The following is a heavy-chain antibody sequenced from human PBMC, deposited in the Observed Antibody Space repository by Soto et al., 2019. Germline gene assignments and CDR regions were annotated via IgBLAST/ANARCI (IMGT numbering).Heavy chain of an antibody. V-gene: IGHV1-69*02. Sequence: ASVKVSCKASGGTFSSYTISWVRQAPGQGLEWMGRIIPILGIANYAQKFQGRVTITADKSTSTAYMELSSLRSEDTAVYYCASHLRYCTNGVCIDYWGQGTLVTVSS. CDR1: GGTFSSYT. D-gene: IGHD2-8*01. CDR3: ASHLRYCTNGVCIDY. J-gene: IGHJ4*02. CDR2: IIPILGIA.